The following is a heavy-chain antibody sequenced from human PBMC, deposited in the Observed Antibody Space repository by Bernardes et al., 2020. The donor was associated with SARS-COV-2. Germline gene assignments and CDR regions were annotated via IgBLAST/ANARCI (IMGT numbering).Heavy chain of an antibody. CDR2: IRSKNYGGAA. J-gene: IGHJ4*02. CDR1: GFDFGEDA. D-gene: IGHD1-26*01. CDR3: SRGLGVGYFDS. V-gene: IGHV3-49*04. Sequence: GGSLRLSCAGSGFDFGEDALSLVRQAPGKGLEWVGLIRSKNYGGAAEFAPSVRGRFTISRDDSLSVAYLQMNNLKMEDTGVYYCSRGLGVGYFDSWGQGTLVKVS.